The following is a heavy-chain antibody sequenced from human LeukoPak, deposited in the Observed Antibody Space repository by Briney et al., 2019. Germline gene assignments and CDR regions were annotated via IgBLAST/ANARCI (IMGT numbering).Heavy chain of an antibody. CDR2: ISYDGSNK. V-gene: IGHV3-30*03. Sequence: GGSLRLSCAASGFTFSSYGMHWVRQAPGKGLEWVAVISYDGSNKYYADSVKGRFTISRDNSKNTLYLQMNSLRAEDTAVYYCARTNEMAALDYWGQGTLVTVSS. J-gene: IGHJ4*02. CDR3: ARTNEMAALDY. D-gene: IGHD5-24*01. CDR1: GFTFSSYG.